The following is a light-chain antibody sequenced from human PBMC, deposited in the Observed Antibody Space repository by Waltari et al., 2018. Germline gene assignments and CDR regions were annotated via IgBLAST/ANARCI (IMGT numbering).Light chain of an antibody. Sequence: QSALTQPASVSGSPGQSITISCTGTISDVGNYNLVAWYQHHPGKAPKLILYEVSERPSGVSNRFSDSKSGNTASLTISGLQAEDEADYYCCSYARYTSLVFGGGTRLTVL. CDR1: ISDVGNYNL. CDR2: EVS. J-gene: IGLJ3*02. V-gene: IGLV2-23*02. CDR3: CSYARYTSLV.